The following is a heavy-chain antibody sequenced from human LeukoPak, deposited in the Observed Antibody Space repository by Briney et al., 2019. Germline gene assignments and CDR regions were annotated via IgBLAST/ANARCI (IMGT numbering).Heavy chain of an antibody. J-gene: IGHJ4*02. Sequence: GASEKVSCKASGYTFTGYYMHWVRQAPGQGLEWMGWINPNSGGTNYAQKFQGRVTMTRDTSISTAYMELSRLRSDDTAVYYCARGITMIVVATYYFDYWGQGTLVTVSS. CDR1: GYTFTGYY. CDR2: INPNSGGT. V-gene: IGHV1-2*02. D-gene: IGHD3-22*01. CDR3: ARGITMIVVATYYFDY.